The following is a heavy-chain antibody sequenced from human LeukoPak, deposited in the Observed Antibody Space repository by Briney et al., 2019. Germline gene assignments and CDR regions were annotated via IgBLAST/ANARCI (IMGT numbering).Heavy chain of an antibody. J-gene: IGHJ5*02. V-gene: IGHV1-2*02. CDR3: ARGRYCSSTSCYAGGGVDWFDP. Sequence: VASVKVSCKASGGTFSSYAISRVRQAPGQGLEWMGGINPNSGGTNYAQKFQGRVTMTRDTSISTAYMELSRLRSDDTAVYYCARGRYCSSTSCYAGGGVDWFDPWGQGTLVTVSS. D-gene: IGHD2-2*01. CDR1: GGTFSSYA. CDR2: INPNSGGT.